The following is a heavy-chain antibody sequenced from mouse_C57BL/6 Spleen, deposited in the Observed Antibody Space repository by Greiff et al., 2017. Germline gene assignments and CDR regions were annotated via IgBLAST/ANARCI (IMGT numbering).Heavy chain of an antibody. CDR2: ISSGGDYT. Sequence: EVKLVESGDGLVKPGGSLKLSCAASGFTFSSYAMSWVRQTPEQRLEWVAYISSGGDYTYYADTVKGRFTISRDNARNTLYLQMSSLKSEDTAMYYCTRDWYFEVWGTGTTVTVSS. CDR3: TRDWYFEV. J-gene: IGHJ1*03. V-gene: IGHV5-9-1*02. CDR1: GFTFSSYA.